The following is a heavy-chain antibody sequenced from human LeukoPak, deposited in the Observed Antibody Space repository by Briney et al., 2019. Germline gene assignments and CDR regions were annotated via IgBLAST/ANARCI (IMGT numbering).Heavy chain of an antibody. Sequence: GGSLRLSCAASGFSFSIYWMSWVRQAPGKGLEWVANIKQDGGEKYYVDSVKGRFTISRDNAKNSLYLQMNSLRAEDTAVYYCARTTVDGAFDIWGRGTMVTVSS. V-gene: IGHV3-7*01. D-gene: IGHD4-23*01. CDR2: IKQDGGEK. CDR1: GFSFSIYW. J-gene: IGHJ3*02. CDR3: ARTTVDGAFDI.